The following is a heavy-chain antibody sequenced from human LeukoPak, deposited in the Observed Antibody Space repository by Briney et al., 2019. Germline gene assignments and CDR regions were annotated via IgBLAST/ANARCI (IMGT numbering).Heavy chain of an antibody. V-gene: IGHV3-30*18. CDR1: GFTFNAYG. D-gene: IGHD1-26*01. CDR2: ITYDGRDK. CDR3: AKETSGSLTK. J-gene: IGHJ4*02. Sequence: PGGSLRLSCSVSGFTFNAYGMHWVRQAPGKGLEWVGIITYDGRDKYYGDFVKGRFTISRDNSNNTLYLQMDTLRPDDTADYCAKETSGSLTKWGQGTLVIVSS.